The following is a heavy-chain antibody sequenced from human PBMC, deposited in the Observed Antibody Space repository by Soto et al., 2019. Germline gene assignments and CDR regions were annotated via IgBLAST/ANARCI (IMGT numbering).Heavy chain of an antibody. J-gene: IGHJ4*02. CDR3: TRGPPADSYRRGGH. Sequence: GGSRRRSWVVSGFTFSMYLMHWVRQVPGQSPFWVSRISGDGTTTNYADSVRGRFTISRDNSKTTLYLQMNNLKPDDTAIYYCTRGPPADSYRRGGHWGQGPPGTVS. CDR1: GFTFSMYL. CDR2: ISGDGTTT. V-gene: IGHV3-74*01. D-gene: IGHD5-12*01.